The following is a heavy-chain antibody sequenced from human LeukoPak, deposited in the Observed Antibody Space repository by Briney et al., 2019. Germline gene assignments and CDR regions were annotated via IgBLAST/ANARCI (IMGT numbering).Heavy chain of an antibody. Sequence: PSETLSLTCTVSGGSISGYYWSWIRQPPGKGLEWIGYIYYSGSTNYNPSLKSRVTISVDTSKNQFSLKLSSVTAADTAVYYCAKTPGIAAAGPWFDPWGQGTLVTVSS. J-gene: IGHJ5*02. CDR3: AKTPGIAAAGPWFDP. CDR1: GGSISGYY. D-gene: IGHD6-13*01. V-gene: IGHV4-59*01. CDR2: IYYSGST.